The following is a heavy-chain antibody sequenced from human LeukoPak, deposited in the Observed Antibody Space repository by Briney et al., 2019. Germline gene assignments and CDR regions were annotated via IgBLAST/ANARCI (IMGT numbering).Heavy chain of an antibody. D-gene: IGHD6-19*01. CDR3: ARDFIADSGGLGDY. V-gene: IGHV3-23*01. CDR1: GFTFDTYA. CDR2: ISGSGDNA. Sequence: PGGSLRLSCAASGFTFDTYAMNCVRQAPGKGLEWVSTISGSGDNAYFADSVKGRFTISRDNSKNTLYLQMNSLRAEDTAVYYCARDFIADSGGLGDYWGQGTLVTVSS. J-gene: IGHJ4*02.